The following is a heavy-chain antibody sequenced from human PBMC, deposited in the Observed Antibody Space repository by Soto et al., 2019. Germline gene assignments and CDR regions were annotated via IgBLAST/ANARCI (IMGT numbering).Heavy chain of an antibody. D-gene: IGHD3-16*02. J-gene: IGHJ5*02. CDR3: ARQIYDYVWGSYRYTVGWFDP. Sequence: SETLSLTCTVSGGSISSSSYYWGWIRQPPGKGLGWIGSIYYSGSTYYNPSLKSRVTISVDTSKNQFSLKLSSVTAADTAVYYCARQIYDYVWGSYRYTVGWFDPWGQGTLVTVSS. V-gene: IGHV4-39*01. CDR1: GGSISSSSYY. CDR2: IYYSGST.